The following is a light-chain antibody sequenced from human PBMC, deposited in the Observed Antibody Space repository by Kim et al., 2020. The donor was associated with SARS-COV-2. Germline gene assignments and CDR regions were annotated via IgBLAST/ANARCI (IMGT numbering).Light chain of an antibody. CDR2: GKN. J-gene: IGLJ1*01. Sequence: SSELTQDPAVSVALGQTVRITCQGDSLRSYYASWYQQKPGQAPVLVIYGKNNRPSGIPDRFSGSGSGNTASLTITGAQAEDEADYYCNSRESSGNHYVFG. V-gene: IGLV3-19*01. CDR1: SLRSYY. CDR3: NSRESSGNHYV.